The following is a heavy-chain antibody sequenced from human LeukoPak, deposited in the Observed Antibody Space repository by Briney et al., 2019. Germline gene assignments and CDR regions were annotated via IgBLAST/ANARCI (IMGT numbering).Heavy chain of an antibody. CDR2: IYHSGST. Sequence: KSSETLSLTCAVYGGSFSGYYWSWIRQPPGKGLEWIGEIYHSGSTNYNPSLKSRVTISVDKSKNQFSLKLSSVTAADTAVYYCARVREVAGTDYFDYWGQGTLVTVSS. D-gene: IGHD6-19*01. CDR1: GGSFSGYY. CDR3: ARVREVAGTDYFDY. J-gene: IGHJ4*02. V-gene: IGHV4-34*01.